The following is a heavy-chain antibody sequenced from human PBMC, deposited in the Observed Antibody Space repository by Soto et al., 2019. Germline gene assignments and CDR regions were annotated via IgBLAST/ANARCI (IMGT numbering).Heavy chain of an antibody. CDR1: GFNFNDHT. Sequence: DVQLVQSGGGLVQPGKSLRLSCAASGFNFNDHTMCWVRQAPGKGLEWVSSISWDSGDRFYVDSVKGRFTISRDNSKNCLEFQMDNLEREDTALYFCFRSSGGAFDFLDQGTPVSVSA. CDR3: FRSSGGAFDF. CDR2: ISWDSGDR. V-gene: IGHV3-9*01. J-gene: IGHJ3*01. D-gene: IGHD6-6*01.